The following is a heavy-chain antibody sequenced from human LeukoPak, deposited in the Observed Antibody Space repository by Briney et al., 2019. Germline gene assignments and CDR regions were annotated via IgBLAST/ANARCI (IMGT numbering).Heavy chain of an antibody. CDR3: ARSVGGDSSGCPPSY. J-gene: IGHJ4*02. Sequence: SETLSLTCTVSGGSISSYYWSWIRQPPGKGLEWIGYIYYSGSTNYNPSLKSRVTISVDTSKNQFSPKLSSVTAADTAVYYCARSVGGDSSGCPPSYWGQGTLVTVSS. CDR2: IYYSGST. CDR1: GGSISSYY. D-gene: IGHD3-22*01. V-gene: IGHV4-59*01.